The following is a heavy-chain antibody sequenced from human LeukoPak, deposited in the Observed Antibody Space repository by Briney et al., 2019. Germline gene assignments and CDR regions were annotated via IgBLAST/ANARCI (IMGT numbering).Heavy chain of an antibody. CDR2: IYYSGST. Sequence: SQTLSLTCTLSGGSLSSSSYYWGWIRQPPGKGLEWIGSIYYSGSTYYNPSLKSRVTISVDTSKNQFSLKLSSVTAADTAVYYCAGLLGIAVAYFDYWGQGTLVTVSS. J-gene: IGHJ4*02. CDR1: GGSLSSSSYY. CDR3: AGLLGIAVAYFDY. D-gene: IGHD6-19*01. V-gene: IGHV4-39*01.